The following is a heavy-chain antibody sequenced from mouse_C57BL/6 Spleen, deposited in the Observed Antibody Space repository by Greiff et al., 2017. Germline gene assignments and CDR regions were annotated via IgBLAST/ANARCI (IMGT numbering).Heavy chain of an antibody. CDR1: GYTFTSYW. CDR3: ARDSSGYDAMDY. J-gene: IGHJ4*01. D-gene: IGHD3-2*02. CDR2: IDPSDSYT. Sequence: QVQLKESGAELVMPGASVKLSCKASGYTFTSYWMHWVKQRPGQGLEWIGEIDPSDSYTNYNQKFKGKSTLTVDKSSSTAYMQLSSLTSEDSAVYYCARDSSGYDAMDYWGQGTSVTVSS. V-gene: IGHV1-69*01.